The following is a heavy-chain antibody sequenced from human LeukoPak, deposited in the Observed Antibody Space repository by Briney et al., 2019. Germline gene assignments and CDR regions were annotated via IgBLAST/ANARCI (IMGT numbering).Heavy chain of an antibody. CDR3: ARDLGGERE. Sequence: ASVKVSCKASRYTFTSYGISWVRQARAQGLEGMGWIRAYNGNTNYAQKLQGRVTMTTDTSTSTAYMELRSLRSDDTAVYYWARDLGGEREWGQGTLVTVSS. CDR2: IRAYNGNT. D-gene: IGHD1-26*01. V-gene: IGHV1-18*01. J-gene: IGHJ4*02. CDR1: RYTFTSYG.